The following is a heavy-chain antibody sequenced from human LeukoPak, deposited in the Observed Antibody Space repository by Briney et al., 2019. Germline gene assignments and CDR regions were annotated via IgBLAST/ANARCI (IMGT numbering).Heavy chain of an antibody. V-gene: IGHV3-21*01. Sequence: GGSLRLSCAASGFTFSSYSMNWVRQAPGKGLEGVSSISSSSSNIYYADSVKGRFTISRDNAKNTLYLQMNSLRAEDTAVYYCARSKYTGSWFDYWGQGTLVTVSS. J-gene: IGHJ4*02. CDR1: GFTFSSYS. D-gene: IGHD6-13*01. CDR3: ARSKYTGSWFDY. CDR2: ISSSSSNI.